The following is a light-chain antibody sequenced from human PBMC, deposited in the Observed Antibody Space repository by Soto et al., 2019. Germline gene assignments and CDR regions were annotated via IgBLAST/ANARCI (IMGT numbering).Light chain of an antibody. CDR2: GTS. V-gene: IGKV3D-20*02. J-gene: IGKJ5*01. CDR1: QSVCSSC. CDR3: QQRNSWPPGAS. Sequence: EIVLTQSPGTLSLSPGERATLSCRASQSVCSSCLAWFQQKPGQAPRLLIYGTSSRATGTPDRFTGGGSGTDFTLTISRLEPEDSAVYYCQQRNSWPPGASFGQGTRLEIK.